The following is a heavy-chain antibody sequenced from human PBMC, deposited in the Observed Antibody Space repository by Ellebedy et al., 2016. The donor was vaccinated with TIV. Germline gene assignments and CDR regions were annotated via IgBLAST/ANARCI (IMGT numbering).Heavy chain of an antibody. CDR1: GFTFSPYA. CDR3: ARDPVGVGPAFDV. D-gene: IGHD4-23*01. Sequence: PGGSLRLSCAASGFTFSPYAMAWVRQAPGKGLEWVSGIVGSGAQKYADSVKGRFTISRDNSKRTVDLQMNSLRAEDTAVYYCARDPVGVGPAFDVWGQGTVVTVSS. J-gene: IGHJ3*01. CDR2: IVGSGA. V-gene: IGHV3-23*01.